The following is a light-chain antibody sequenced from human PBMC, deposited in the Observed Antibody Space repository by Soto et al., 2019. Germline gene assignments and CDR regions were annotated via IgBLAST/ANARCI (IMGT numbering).Light chain of an antibody. J-gene: IGLJ1*01. CDR2: EIN. CDR1: SSDVGAYDY. CDR3: CSVAGSNNFPFV. Sequence: QSVLTQPPSASGSPGQSVTISCTGTSSDVGAYDYVSWYQLHPGKAPKLMIYEINKRPSGVPDRFSGSKSGNTASLTVSGPQAEDEADSYCCSVAGSNNFPFVFGTGTKVTVL. V-gene: IGLV2-8*01.